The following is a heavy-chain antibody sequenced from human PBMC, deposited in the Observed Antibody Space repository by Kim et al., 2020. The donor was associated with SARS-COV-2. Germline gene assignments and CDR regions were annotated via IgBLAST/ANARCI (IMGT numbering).Heavy chain of an antibody. CDR1: GYTLTDYY. Sequence: ASVKVSCRTSGYTLTDYYIHWVRQAPGQGLEGMGWINHNSGATNVAQKFQDRVTLTKDTSIGTVYMELSSLTSDDAAVYYCARHNWNDYFDWFDLWAQGTGVTVPS. D-gene: IGHD1-1*01. V-gene: IGHV1-2*02. CDR3: ARHNWNDYFDWFDL. CDR2: INHNSGAT. J-gene: IGHJ5*02.